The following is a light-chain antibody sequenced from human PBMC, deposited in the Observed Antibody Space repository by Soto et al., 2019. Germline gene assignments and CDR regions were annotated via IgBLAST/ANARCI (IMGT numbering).Light chain of an antibody. CDR3: MQTIPLLWS. CDR1: QSLLHSDGKTY. V-gene: IGKV2D-29*01. Sequence: DLVMTQTPLSLSVTPGQPASISCKSSQSLLHSDGKTYLYWYLQKPGQPPQLLIYEVSNRFSGVRDRFSGSASGTYFTLKLSRMEDENVGVSYCMQTIPLLWSFGQGTKVEMK. CDR2: EVS. J-gene: IGKJ1*01.